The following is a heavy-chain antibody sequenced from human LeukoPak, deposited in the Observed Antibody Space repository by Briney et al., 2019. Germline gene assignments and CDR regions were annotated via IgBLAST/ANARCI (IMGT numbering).Heavy chain of an antibody. J-gene: IGHJ6*02. CDR3: AGLSSGYYYGMDV. CDR2: IYYSGTT. Sequence: SETLSLTCTVSGGSFSSYYWSWIRQPPGKGLEWIGYIYYSGTTNYNPSLQSRVTISVDTSNNQFSLNLSSVTAADTAVYYCAGLSSGYYYGMDVWGQGTTVSVSS. V-gene: IGHV4-59*08. CDR1: GGSFSSYY. D-gene: IGHD3-22*01.